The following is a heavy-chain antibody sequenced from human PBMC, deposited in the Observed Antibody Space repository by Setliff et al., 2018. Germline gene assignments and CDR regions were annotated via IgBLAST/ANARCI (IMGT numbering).Heavy chain of an antibody. CDR2: IIPMFDKA. CDR3: AGGQPLVRKYYYYMDV. D-gene: IGHD3-10*01. V-gene: IGHV1-69*13. Sequence: SVKVSCKASGGTFSIFVFSWVRQAPGQGLEWMGGIIPMFDKARYAQKFQGRVTITADESTTTVFMELSNLRSEDTAVYYCAGGQPLVRKYYYYMDVWGKGTTVTVSS. J-gene: IGHJ6*03. CDR1: GGTFSIFV.